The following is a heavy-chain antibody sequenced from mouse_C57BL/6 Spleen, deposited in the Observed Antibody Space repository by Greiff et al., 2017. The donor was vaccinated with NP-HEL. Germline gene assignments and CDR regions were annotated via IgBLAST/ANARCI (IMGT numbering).Heavy chain of an antibody. CDR3: TRGEYENAMDY. D-gene: IGHD2-3*01. Sequence: SGAELVRPGASVTLSCKASGYTFTDYEMHWVKQTPVHGLEWIGAIDPETGGTAYNQKFKGKAILTADKYSSTAYMELRSLTSEDSAVYYCTRGEYENAMDYWGQGTSVTVSS. CDR2: IDPETGGT. J-gene: IGHJ4*01. V-gene: IGHV1-15*01. CDR1: GYTFTDYE.